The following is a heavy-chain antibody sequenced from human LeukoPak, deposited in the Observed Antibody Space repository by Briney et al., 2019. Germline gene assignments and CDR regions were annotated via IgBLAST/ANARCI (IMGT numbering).Heavy chain of an antibody. J-gene: IGHJ6*03. CDR2: ISGSGGST. D-gene: IGHD3-9*01. V-gene: IGHV3-23*01. CDR3: AKVSYYDILTGPTYMDV. Sequence: GGSLRLSCAASGFTFSSYGMSWVRQAPGKGLEWVSAISGSGGSTYYADSVKGRFTISRDNSKNTLYLQMNSLRAEDTAVYYCAKVSYYDILTGPTYMDVWGKGTTVTVSS. CDR1: GFTFSSYG.